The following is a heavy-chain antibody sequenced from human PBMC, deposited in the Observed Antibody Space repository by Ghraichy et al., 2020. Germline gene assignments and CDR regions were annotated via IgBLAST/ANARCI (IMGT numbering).Heavy chain of an antibody. V-gene: IGHV3-30*02. D-gene: IGHD3-22*01. J-gene: IGHJ4*02. Sequence: GGSLRLSCAASGFTFSSYGMHWVRQAPGKGLEWVAFIRYDGSNKYYADSVKGRFTISRDNSKNTLYLQMNSLRAEDTAVYYCAKDYYDSSGYYETDYYFDYWGQGTLVTVPS. CDR3: AKDYYDSSGYYETDYYFDY. CDR2: IRYDGSNK. CDR1: GFTFSSYG.